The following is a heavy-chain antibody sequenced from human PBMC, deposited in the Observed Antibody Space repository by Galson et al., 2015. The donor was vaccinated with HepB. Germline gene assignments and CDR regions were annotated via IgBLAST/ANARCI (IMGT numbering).Heavy chain of an antibody. V-gene: IGHV3-30*03. CDR2: ISYNGKKK. CDR1: GFTFSNHD. J-gene: IGHJ4*02. Sequence: SLRLSCAASGFTFSNHDMHWVRQAPGKGLEWVAVISYNGKKKYYGDSVKGRFTISRDNSKNTLFLQMNSLRAEDTAVYYCARERLDGPYYFDFWGQGTLVTVSS. D-gene: IGHD5-24*01. CDR3: ARERLDGPYYFDF.